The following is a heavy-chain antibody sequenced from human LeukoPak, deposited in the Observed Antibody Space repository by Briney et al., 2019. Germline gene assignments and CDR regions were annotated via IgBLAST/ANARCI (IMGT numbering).Heavy chain of an antibody. CDR2: INHSGST. CDR3: AREEAGYFAPGTMGY. Sequence: SETLSLTCAVYGGSFSGYYWSWIRQPPGKGLEWIGEINHSGSTNYNPSLKSRVTISVDTSKNQISLKLSSVTAADTAVYYCAREEAGYFAPGTMGYWGQGTLVTVSS. CDR1: GGSFSGYY. J-gene: IGHJ4*02. D-gene: IGHD2-15*01. V-gene: IGHV4-34*01.